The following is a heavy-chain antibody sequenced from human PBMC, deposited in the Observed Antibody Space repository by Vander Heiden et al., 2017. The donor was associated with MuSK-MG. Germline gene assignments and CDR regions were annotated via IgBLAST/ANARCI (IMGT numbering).Heavy chain of an antibody. CDR2: IYYSGST. D-gene: IGHD3-3*01. Sequence: QLQLQESGPGLVKPSETLSLTCTVSGGSISSSSYYWGWIRQPPGKGLEWIGSIYYSGSTYYNPSLKSRVTISVDTSKNQFSLKLSSVTAADTAVYYCARHKMRITIFGVVTEAYFDYWGQGTLVTVSS. J-gene: IGHJ4*02. CDR3: ARHKMRITIFGVVTEAYFDY. CDR1: GGSISSSSYY. V-gene: IGHV4-39*01.